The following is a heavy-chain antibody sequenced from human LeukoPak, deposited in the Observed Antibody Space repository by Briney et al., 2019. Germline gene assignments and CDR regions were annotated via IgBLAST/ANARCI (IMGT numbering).Heavy chain of an antibody. CDR2: IYSGGST. V-gene: IGHV3-53*01. J-gene: IGHJ4*02. CDR3: ASSLKPYYYDSSGYYEVSGYFDY. Sequence: GSLRLSCAASGVTVSSNYMSWVRQAPGKGLEWVSVIYSGGSTYYADSVKGRFTISRDNSKNTLYLQMNSLRAEDTAVYYCASSLKPYYYDSSGYYEVSGYFDYWGQGTLVTVSS. CDR1: GVTVSSNY. D-gene: IGHD3-22*01.